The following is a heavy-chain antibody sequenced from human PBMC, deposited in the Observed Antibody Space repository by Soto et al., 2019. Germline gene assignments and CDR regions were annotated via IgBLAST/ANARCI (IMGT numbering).Heavy chain of an antibody. CDR1: GGSISSGSYS. J-gene: IGHJ5*02. CDR2: ISYSGFT. D-gene: IGHD2-8*02. CDR3: ARASLVGRTSPNANWFDP. Sequence: TLSLTCIVSGGSISSGSYSWNWIRQHPGKGLEWIGYISYSGFTYYNPSLGSRLTISVDPSENQLSLMLNSVTAADTAIYYCARASLVGRTSPNANWFDPWGQGTLVTVSS. V-gene: IGHV4-31*03.